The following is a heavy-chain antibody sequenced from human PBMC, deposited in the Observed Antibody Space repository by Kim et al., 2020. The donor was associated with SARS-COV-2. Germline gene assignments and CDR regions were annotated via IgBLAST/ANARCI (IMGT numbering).Heavy chain of an antibody. D-gene: IGHD6-13*01. CDR1: GFTFSSYG. V-gene: IGHV3-30*18. CDR2: ISYDGSNK. Sequence: GGSLRLSCAASGFTFSSYGMHWVRQAPGKGLEWVAVISYDGSNKYYADSVKGRFTISRDNSKNTLYLQMNSLRAEDTAVYYCAKDRSQVDSSSWYRGWF. J-gene: IGHJ5*01. CDR3: AKDRSQVDSSSWYRGWF.